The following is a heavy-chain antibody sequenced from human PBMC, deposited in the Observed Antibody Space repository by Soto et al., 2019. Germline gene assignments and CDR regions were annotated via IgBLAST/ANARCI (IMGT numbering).Heavy chain of an antibody. D-gene: IGHD3-3*01. J-gene: IGHJ5*02. CDR3: ARARVYDFWSGYYLGWFDR. CDR2: TYYRSKWYN. CDR1: GDSVSSNSAA. V-gene: IGHV6-1*01. Sequence: PSQTLSLTCAISGDSVSSNSAAWNWIRQSPSRSLEWLGRTYYRSKWYNDYAVSVKSRITINPDTSKNQFSLQLNSVTPEDTAVYYCARARVYDFWSGYYLGWFDRWGQGTLVTVSS.